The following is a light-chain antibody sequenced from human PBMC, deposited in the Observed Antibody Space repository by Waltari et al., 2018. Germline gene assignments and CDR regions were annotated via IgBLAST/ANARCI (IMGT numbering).Light chain of an antibody. CDR1: QGISMF. V-gene: IGKV3-20*01. CDR3: QKYGSLPAT. Sequence: SGRASQGISMFLAWYQQKPGQAPRLLIYDASTRATGIPDRFSGSGSGTDFSLTISRLEPEDIAVYYCQKYGSLPATFGQGTKVEIK. CDR2: DAS. J-gene: IGKJ1*01.